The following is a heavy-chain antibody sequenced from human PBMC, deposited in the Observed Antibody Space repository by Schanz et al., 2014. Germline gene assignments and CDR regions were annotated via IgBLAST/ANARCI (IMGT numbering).Heavy chain of an antibody. CDR2: IYSSGST. CDR1: GFTVSNSY. CDR3: ARAQGVSRLYCGVDV. D-gene: IGHD3-16*01. V-gene: IGHV3-53*04. Sequence: DVQLVDSGGGLVQPGGSLRLSCAASGFTVSNSYIHWVRQAPGKGLEWVSTIYSSGSTYYADSVRGRFTISRDNSMNTVYLQMNSLRSDDTAVYYCARAQGVSRLYCGVDVWGQGTTVNVSS. J-gene: IGHJ6*02.